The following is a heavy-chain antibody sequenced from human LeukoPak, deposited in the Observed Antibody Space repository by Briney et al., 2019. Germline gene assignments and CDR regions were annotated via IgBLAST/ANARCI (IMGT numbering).Heavy chain of an antibody. CDR2: IWYDGSNK. CDR3: AKAGDSSGWYDPLDY. D-gene: IGHD6-19*01. CDR1: GFTFSSYG. Sequence: GRSLKLSCAASGFTFSSYGMHWVRQAPGKGLEWVAVIWYDGSNKYYADSVKGRFTISRDNSKNTLYLQMNGLRAEDTAVYYCAKAGDSSGWYDPLDYWGQGTPVTVSS. J-gene: IGHJ4*02. V-gene: IGHV3-33*06.